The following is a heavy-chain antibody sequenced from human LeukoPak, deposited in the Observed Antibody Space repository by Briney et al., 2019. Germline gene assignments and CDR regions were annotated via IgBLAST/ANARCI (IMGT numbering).Heavy chain of an antibody. D-gene: IGHD3-10*01. CDR1: GDSVSSNSAA. CDR3: ARASRILWFGDPWYFDY. V-gene: IGHV6-1*01. CDR2: TYYRSKWYN. J-gene: IGHJ4*02. Sequence: SQTLSITCAISGDSVSSNSAAWNWIRQSPSRGLEWLGRTYYRSKWYNDYAVSVKSRVTTNPDTSKNQFSLQLNSVTPEDTAVYYCARASRILWFGDPWYFDYWGQGTLVTVSS.